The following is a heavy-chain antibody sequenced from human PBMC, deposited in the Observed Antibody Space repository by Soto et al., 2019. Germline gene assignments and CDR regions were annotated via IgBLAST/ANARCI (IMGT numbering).Heavy chain of an antibody. V-gene: IGHV4-59*12. J-gene: IGHJ5*02. CDR3: GRSSLEPTRRWFDP. CDR2: VFSTGVT. Sequence: QVQLQESGPGLVKPSETLSLTCSVSGGSLTNYYWNWIRQPPGKGLEWIGYVFSTGVTHYNPSLESRVTMSVDTSKNQFSLKLNFVTTADTAVYFCGRSSLEPTRRWFDPWGQGALVTVSS. D-gene: IGHD6-6*01. CDR1: GGSLTNYY.